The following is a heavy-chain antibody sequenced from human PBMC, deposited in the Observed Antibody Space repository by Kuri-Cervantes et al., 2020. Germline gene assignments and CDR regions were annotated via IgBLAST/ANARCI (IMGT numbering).Heavy chain of an antibody. V-gene: IGHV3-23*01. Sequence: GGSLRLSCAASGFTFSSYAMNWVRQAPGEGLEWVSRISDSGHSTYYADSVKGRFTISRDNSKNTLYLQMNSLRAEDTAVYYCAKDSPFGGVIVSPFDYWGQGTLVTVSS. D-gene: IGHD3-16*02. CDR2: ISDSGHST. CDR1: GFTFSSYA. J-gene: IGHJ4*02. CDR3: AKDSPFGGVIVSPFDY.